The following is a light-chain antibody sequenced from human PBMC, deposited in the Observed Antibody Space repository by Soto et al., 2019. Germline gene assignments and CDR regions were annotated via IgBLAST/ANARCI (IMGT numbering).Light chain of an antibody. CDR1: SSDVGNYNS. J-gene: IGLJ1*01. CDR2: EVS. V-gene: IGLV2-14*01. CDR3: SSYTTSSTYV. Sequence: QSVLTQPASVSGSPGQSITISCTGTSSDVGNYNSVSWYQQHPDKAPKLMIYEVSDRPSGVSHRFSGSKSGITASLTISGLQAEDEADYYCSSYTTSSTYVFGTGTKVTVL.